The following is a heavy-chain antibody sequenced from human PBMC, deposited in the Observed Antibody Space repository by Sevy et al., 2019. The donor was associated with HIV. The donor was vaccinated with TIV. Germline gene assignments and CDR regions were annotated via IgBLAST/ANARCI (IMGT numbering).Heavy chain of an antibody. V-gene: IGHV3-23*01. Sequence: GGSLRLSCAASGFTFSSYAMSWVRQAPGKGLEWVSAISGSGGSTYYADSVKGRFTISRDNSKNTLYLQMNSLRAEDTAVYYCAKDPSYHDYGEYERDYWGQGTLVTGSS. CDR3: AKDPSYHDYGEYERDY. J-gene: IGHJ4*02. CDR2: ISGSGGST. D-gene: IGHD4-17*01. CDR1: GFTFSSYA.